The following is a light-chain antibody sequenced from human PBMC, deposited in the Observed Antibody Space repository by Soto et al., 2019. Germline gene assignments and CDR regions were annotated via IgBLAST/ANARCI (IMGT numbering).Light chain of an antibody. V-gene: IGKV1-9*01. CDR1: QDISSS. J-gene: IGKJ3*01. Sequence: EILLTQSPSFLSASVGDRVTITCRASQDISSSLAWDQQKPGKAPKLLIYGASTLKSGVTSRFSGSGSGNELTLTISSLQPEDVATFYCQQFRIYPFTFGPGTKVDIK. CDR2: GAS. CDR3: QQFRIYPFT.